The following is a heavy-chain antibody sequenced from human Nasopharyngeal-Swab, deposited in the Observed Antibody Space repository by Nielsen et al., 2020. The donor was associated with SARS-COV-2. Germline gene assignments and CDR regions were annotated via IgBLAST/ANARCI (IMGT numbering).Heavy chain of an antibody. Sequence: SQTLSLTCAISGDSVSHDRVAWNWLRQSPSRGLASLGRTYYRSEWYNGYAVSVKSRITITPDPSTNQFSLQLNSVTPEDTAVYYFASRGASADPSTRDLPFRRRTFDLWGRGTLVTVSS. V-gene: IGHV6-1*01. CDR3: ASRGASADPSTRDLPFRRRTFDL. D-gene: IGHD6-13*01. CDR2: TYYRSEWYN. CDR1: GDSVSHDRVA. J-gene: IGHJ2*01.